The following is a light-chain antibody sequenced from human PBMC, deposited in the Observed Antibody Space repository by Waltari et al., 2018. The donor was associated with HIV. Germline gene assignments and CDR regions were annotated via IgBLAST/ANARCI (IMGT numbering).Light chain of an antibody. J-gene: IGKJ4*01. CDR2: DVS. Sequence: DIQMTQSPSSLSASVGDSVPITCRASQGITKYLNWYYQQPGKAPKLLIYDVSKLRTGVPSRFSGSGSGTDFSFTIAGLQPEDVGTYYCQQYDNLPLTFGGGTTLEIK. CDR3: QQYDNLPLT. CDR1: QGITKY. V-gene: IGKV1-33*01.